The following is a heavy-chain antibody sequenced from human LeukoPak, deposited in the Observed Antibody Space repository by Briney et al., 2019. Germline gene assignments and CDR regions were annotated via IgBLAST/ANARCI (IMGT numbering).Heavy chain of an antibody. CDR1: GFTFSSYG. CDR3: ARQILGTTLYFDY. V-gene: IGHV3-33*01. J-gene: IGHJ4*02. CDR2: IWYDGSNK. Sequence: GRSLRLSCAASGFTFSSYGMHWVRQAPGKGLEWVAVIWYDGSNKYYADSVKGRFTISRDNSKNTLYLQMNSLRAEDTAVYYCARQILGTTLYFDYWGQGTLVTVSS. D-gene: IGHD1-26*01.